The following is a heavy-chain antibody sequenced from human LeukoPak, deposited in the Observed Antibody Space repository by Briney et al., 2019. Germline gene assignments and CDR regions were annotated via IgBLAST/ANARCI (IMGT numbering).Heavy chain of an antibody. Sequence: ASVKVSCKASGYTFTSYDINWVRQATGQGLEWMGWMNPNSGNTGYAQKFQGRVTITRNTSISTAYMELSSPRSEDTAVYYCARRINWGSMYYFDYWGQGTLVTVSS. CDR1: GYTFTSYD. CDR3: ARRINWGSMYYFDY. CDR2: MNPNSGNT. D-gene: IGHD7-27*01. J-gene: IGHJ4*02. V-gene: IGHV1-8*03.